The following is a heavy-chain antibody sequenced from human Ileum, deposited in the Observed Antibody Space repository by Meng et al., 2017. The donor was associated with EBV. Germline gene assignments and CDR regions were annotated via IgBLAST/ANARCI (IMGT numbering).Heavy chain of an antibody. CDR1: GGSFSNYY. D-gene: IGHD4-23*01. CDR2: ISHTGTT. V-gene: IGHV4-34*01. Sequence: QVQLPQSGAGLLKPSETLSLTCGVYGGSFSNYYWTWIRQPPGKGLEWIGEISHTGTTKYNPSLKNRVTISLDTSNNQFSLNLNSVTAADTALYYCARYGTCGANSFYCFDPWGQGTLVTVSS. CDR3: ARYGTCGANSFYCFDP. J-gene: IGHJ5*02.